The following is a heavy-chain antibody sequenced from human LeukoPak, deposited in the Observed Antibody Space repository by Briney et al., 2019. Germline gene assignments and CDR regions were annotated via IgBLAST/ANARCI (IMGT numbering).Heavy chain of an antibody. D-gene: IGHD6-19*01. CDR3: ARDLIRAVAGRGRHYFDY. CDR1: GGSISSSSYY. V-gene: IGHV4-39*07. Sequence: SETLSLTCTVSGGSISSSSYYWGWIRQPPGKGLEWIGSIYYSGSTYYNPSLKSRVTISVDTSKNQSSLKLSSVTAADTAVYYCARDLIRAVAGRGRHYFDYWGQGTLVTVSS. CDR2: IYYSGST. J-gene: IGHJ4*02.